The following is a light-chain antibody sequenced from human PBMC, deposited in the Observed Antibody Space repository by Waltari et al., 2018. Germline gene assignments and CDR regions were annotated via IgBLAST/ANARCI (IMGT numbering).Light chain of an antibody. CDR1: SLRRVH. J-gene: IGLJ2*01. V-gene: IGLV3-19*01. CDR2: GES. CDR3: NSRDSSGDRLV. Sequence: SSELTQDPAVSVALGQTVRITCQGDSLRRVHASWFQQKPGQTPAVVVYGESNRPSGIPDRFSGSRSGNTVSLTITGVQAEDEADYYCNSRDSSGDRLVFGGGTKLTVL.